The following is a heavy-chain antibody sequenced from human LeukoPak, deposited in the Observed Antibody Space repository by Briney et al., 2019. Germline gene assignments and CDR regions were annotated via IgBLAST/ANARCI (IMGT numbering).Heavy chain of an antibody. CDR3: TRHSGQVATMVGY. CDR1: GFTFSGSA. V-gene: IGHV3-73*01. CDR2: IRSKANSYAT. J-gene: IGHJ4*02. Sequence: PGGSLRLSCAASGFTFSGSAMHWVRQASGKGLEWVGRIRSKANSYATAYAASVKGRFTISRDDSKNTAYLQMNSLKTEDTAVYYCTRHSGQVATMVGYWGQGTLVTVSS. D-gene: IGHD5-12*01.